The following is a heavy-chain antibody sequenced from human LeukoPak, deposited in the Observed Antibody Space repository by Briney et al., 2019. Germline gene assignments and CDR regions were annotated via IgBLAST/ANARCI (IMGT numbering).Heavy chain of an antibody. CDR1: GGSISSITYY. J-gene: IGHJ4*02. CDR2: MYYRGNT. D-gene: IGHD3-9*01. CDR3: ARVTGYMIEDYFDY. V-gene: IGHV4-39*07. Sequence: SETLSLTCTVSGGSISSITYYWGWIRQPPGKGLEWVGHMYYRGNTFYNPSLKSRVTISVDTSKNQFSLKLRSVTAADTAVYYCARVTGYMIEDYFDYWGQGILVTVSS.